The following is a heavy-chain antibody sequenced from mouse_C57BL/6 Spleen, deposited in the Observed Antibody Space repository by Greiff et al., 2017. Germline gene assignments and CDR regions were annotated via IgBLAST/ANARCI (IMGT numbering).Heavy chain of an antibody. Sequence: EVQRVESGGGLVKPGGSLKLSCAASGFTFSDYGMHWVRQAPEKGLEWVAYISSGSSTIYYADPVKGRFTISRDNAKNTLFLQMTSLRSEDTAMYYCARPRIYDGYYYFDYWGQGTTLTVSS. J-gene: IGHJ2*01. V-gene: IGHV5-17*01. CDR3: ARPRIYDGYYYFDY. D-gene: IGHD2-3*01. CDR2: ISSGSSTI. CDR1: GFTFSDYG.